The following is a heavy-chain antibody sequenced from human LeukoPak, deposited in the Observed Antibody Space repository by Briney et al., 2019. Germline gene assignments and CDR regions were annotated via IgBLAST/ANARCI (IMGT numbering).Heavy chain of an antibody. Sequence: PSETLSLTCTVSDDSITTYYWSWVRQPPGKGLEWIGYIFYSGSTNYNPSLKSRVSISIDTSKNQLSLKLSSVTAADTAVYYCARAEKSVAGFFDYWGQGSLVIVSS. CDR3: ARAEKSVAGFFDY. J-gene: IGHJ4*02. V-gene: IGHV4-59*01. D-gene: IGHD6-19*01. CDR2: IFYSGST. CDR1: DDSITTYY.